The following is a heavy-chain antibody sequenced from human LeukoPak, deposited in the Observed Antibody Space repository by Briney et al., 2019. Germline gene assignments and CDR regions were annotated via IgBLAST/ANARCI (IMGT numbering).Heavy chain of an antibody. CDR3: ARGWGYCSSTSCYKVGYYYYGMDV. V-gene: IGHV4-34*01. Sequence: SETLSLTCAVYGGSFSGYCWSWIRQPPGKGLEWIGEINHSGSTNYNPSLKSRVTISVDTSKNQFSLKLSSVTAADTAVYYCARGWGYCSSTSCYKVGYYYYGMDVWGQGTTVTVSS. D-gene: IGHD2-2*02. J-gene: IGHJ6*02. CDR2: INHSGST. CDR1: GGSFSGYC.